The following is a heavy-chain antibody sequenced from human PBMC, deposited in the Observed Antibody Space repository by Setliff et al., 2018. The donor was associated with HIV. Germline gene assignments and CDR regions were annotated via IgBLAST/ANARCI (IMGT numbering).Heavy chain of an antibody. D-gene: IGHD7-27*01. CDR2: ISDNSGAT. V-gene: IGHV3-23*01. Sequence: GGSLRLSCEVSGFTLRSYAMSWVRQAPGKGLEWVSAISDNSGATYYSDSVKGRFTISRDNPKNTLYLQMSSLRAEDTAIYYCVKDNWGYDAYYFYYMDVWGKGTTVTVSS. CDR1: GFTLRSYA. CDR3: VKDNWGYDAYYFYYMDV. J-gene: IGHJ6*03.